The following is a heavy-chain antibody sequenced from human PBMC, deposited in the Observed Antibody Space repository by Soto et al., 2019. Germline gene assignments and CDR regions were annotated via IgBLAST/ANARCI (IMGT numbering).Heavy chain of an antibody. Sequence: GESLKISCKGSGYSFTSYWIGWVRQMPGKGLEWMGIIYPGDSDTRYSPSFQGQVTISADKSISTDYLQWSSLKASDTAMYYCARQSGFYDFWSGYYNYYYGMDVWGQGTTVTVSS. V-gene: IGHV5-51*01. CDR3: ARQSGFYDFWSGYYNYYYGMDV. CDR2: IYPGDSDT. CDR1: GYSFTSYW. J-gene: IGHJ6*02. D-gene: IGHD3-3*01.